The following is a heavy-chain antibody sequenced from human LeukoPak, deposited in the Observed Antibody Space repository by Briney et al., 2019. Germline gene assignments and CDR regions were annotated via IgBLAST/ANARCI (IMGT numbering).Heavy chain of an antibody. Sequence: SETLSLTCAVYGGSFSGYYWSWIRQPPGKGLEWIGEINHSGSTNYNPSLKSRVTISVDTSKNQFSLKLSSVTAAVTAVYYCARARRGYSYGPGNYFDYWGQGTLVTVSS. V-gene: IGHV4-34*01. CDR2: INHSGST. J-gene: IGHJ4*02. D-gene: IGHD5-18*01. CDR3: ARARRGYSYGPGNYFDY. CDR1: GGSFSGYY.